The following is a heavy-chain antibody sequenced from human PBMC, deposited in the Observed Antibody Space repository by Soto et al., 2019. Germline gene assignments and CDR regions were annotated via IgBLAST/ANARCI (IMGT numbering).Heavy chain of an antibody. J-gene: IGHJ4*02. CDR3: ARGGYYDSSGYPYFDY. CDR1: GGSLSSGGYY. D-gene: IGHD3-22*01. Sequence: SETLSLTCTVSGGSLSSGGYYWSWIRQHPGKGLEWIGYIYYSGSTYYNPSLKSRVTIPVDTSKNQFSLKLSSVTAADTAVYYCARGGYYDSSGYPYFDYWGQGTLVNVSS. V-gene: IGHV4-31*03. CDR2: IYYSGST.